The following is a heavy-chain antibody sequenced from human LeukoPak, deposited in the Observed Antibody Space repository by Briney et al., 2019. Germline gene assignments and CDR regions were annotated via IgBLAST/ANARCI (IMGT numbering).Heavy chain of an antibody. CDR1: GFTFSSYA. Sequence: PGGSLRLSCAASGFTFSSYAMSWVRQAPGKGLEWVSYISSSGRTKYYADSVKGRFTISRDNAKNSLFLQMNSLRAEDTAVYYCARVEEATTFNPWGQGTLVTVSS. D-gene: IGHD1-1*01. J-gene: IGHJ5*02. CDR2: ISSSGRTK. CDR3: ARVEEATTFNP. V-gene: IGHV3-48*04.